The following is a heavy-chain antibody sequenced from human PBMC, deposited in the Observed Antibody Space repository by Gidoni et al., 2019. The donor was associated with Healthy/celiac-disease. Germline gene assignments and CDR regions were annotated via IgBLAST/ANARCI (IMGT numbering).Heavy chain of an antibody. CDR2: IYYSGST. V-gene: IGHV4-39*01. CDR1: GGSISSSSYY. Sequence: QLQLQESGPGLVKPSETLSLTCTVSGGSISSSSYYWGWIRQPPGKGLEWIGSIYYSGSTYYNPSLKSRVTISVDTSKNQFSLKLSSVTAADTAVYYCARHYCGGDCYYYYYYMDVWGKGTTVTVSS. CDR3: ARHYCGGDCYYYYYYMDV. D-gene: IGHD2-21*02. J-gene: IGHJ6*03.